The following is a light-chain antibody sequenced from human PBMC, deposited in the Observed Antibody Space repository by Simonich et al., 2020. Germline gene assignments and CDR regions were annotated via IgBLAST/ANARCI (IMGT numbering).Light chain of an antibody. CDR3: QQRSNWPPIT. CDR1: QSVSIY. Sequence: EIVLTQSPATLSLSPGERATLSCRASQSVSIYLAWYQQKPGPAPRLLIYDAYNRATGIPARFSCSGSGTDFTLTISSLEPEDFAVYYCQQRSNWPPITFGQGTRLEIK. J-gene: IGKJ5*01. V-gene: IGKV3-11*01. CDR2: DAY.